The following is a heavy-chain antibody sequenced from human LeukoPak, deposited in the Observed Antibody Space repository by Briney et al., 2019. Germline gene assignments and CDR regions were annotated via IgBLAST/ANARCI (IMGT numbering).Heavy chain of an antibody. CDR1: GGSISSGNW. CDR3: ARQHDGSDAFDI. D-gene: IGHD6-25*01. J-gene: IGHJ3*02. Sequence: SGTLSLTCAVSGGSISSGNWWSWVRQPPGKGLEWIGEIYHSGSTNYSPSLKSRVTISVDKSKNQFSLKLSSVTAADTAVYYCARQHDGSDAFDIWGQGTMVTVSS. V-gene: IGHV4-4*02. CDR2: IYHSGST.